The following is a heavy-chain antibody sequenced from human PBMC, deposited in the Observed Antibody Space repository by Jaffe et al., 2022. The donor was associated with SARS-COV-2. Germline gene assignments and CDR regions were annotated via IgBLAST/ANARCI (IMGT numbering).Heavy chain of an antibody. CDR2: INAGSHNT. D-gene: IGHD6-19*01. CDR3: ARDRAQRYGSGWSKFYYYFLDV. CDR1: GYNFGNYA. J-gene: IGHJ6*03. Sequence: QVQLVQSGAEVKKPGASVKVSCKASGYNFGNYAIHWVRHAPGQSLEWMGWINAGSHNTKYSQKLQGRVTITSDTSASTVYMELSSLTSEDTAVYFCARDRAQRYGSGWSKFYYYFLDVWGKGTTVTVSS. V-gene: IGHV1-3*01.